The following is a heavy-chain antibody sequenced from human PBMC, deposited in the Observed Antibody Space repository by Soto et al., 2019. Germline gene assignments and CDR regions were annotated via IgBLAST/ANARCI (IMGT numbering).Heavy chain of an antibody. V-gene: IGHV3-74*01. D-gene: IGHD3-9*01. J-gene: IGHJ3*01. CDR2: INTDGSST. Sequence: EVQLVESGGGLVQPGGSLRLSCADSGFSFSSYWMHWVRQGPGKGLVWVSRINTDGSSTNYADSVKGRFTISRDNAKNTVYLQMNSLRAEDTAVYYCARSPGGYYIDWSQGTMVTVSS. CDR3: ARSPGGYYID. CDR1: GFSFSSYW.